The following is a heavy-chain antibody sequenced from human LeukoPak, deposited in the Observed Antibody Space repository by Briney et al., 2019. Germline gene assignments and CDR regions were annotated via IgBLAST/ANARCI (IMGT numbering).Heavy chain of an antibody. CDR2: VSTYNGNT. Sequence: ASVKVSCKASGYTFTNYGISWVRQAPGQGLEWMGWVSTYNGNTNYTEKLQGRVTMTTDTSTSTAYMELRSLRSDDTAVYYCARLAYGGNFHDYWGQGTLVTVSS. V-gene: IGHV1-18*01. J-gene: IGHJ4*02. CDR1: GYTFTNYG. CDR3: ARLAYGGNFHDY. D-gene: IGHD4-23*01.